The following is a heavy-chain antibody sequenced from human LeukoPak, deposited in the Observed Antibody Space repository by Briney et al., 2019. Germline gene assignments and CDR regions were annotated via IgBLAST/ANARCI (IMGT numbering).Heavy chain of an antibody. V-gene: IGHV3-11*01. J-gene: IGHJ4*02. CDR2: ISSSGSTI. CDR1: GFTYSDYY. Sequence: GGSLRLSYAASGFTYSDYYKIWMREAPGKSLEWVSYISSSGSTIYYADSVKGRFTISRDNAKNSLYLQMNSLRAEDTAVYYCARDLGSSGIEWVQGTLVTVSS. CDR3: ARDLGSSGIE. D-gene: IGHD6-19*01.